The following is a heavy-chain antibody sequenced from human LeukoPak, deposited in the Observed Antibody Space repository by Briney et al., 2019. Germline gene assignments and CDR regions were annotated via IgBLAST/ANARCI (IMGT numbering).Heavy chain of an antibody. J-gene: IGHJ6*02. CDR3: VKDRRTEAYGMEV. D-gene: IGHD2-2*01. CDR2: IRNDGSHK. V-gene: IGHV3-30*18. CDR1: GFTFSSHG. Sequence: GGSLRLSCAASGFTFSSHGMHWVRQAPGKGLEWVAVIRNDGSHKYYGNSVQGRFTISRDNSWNTLYLQINSLRPEDTAVYYCVKDRRTEAYGMEVWGQGTTVTVSS.